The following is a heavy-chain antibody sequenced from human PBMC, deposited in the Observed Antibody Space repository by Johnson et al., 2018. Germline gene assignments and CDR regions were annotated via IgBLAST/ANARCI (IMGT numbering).Heavy chain of an antibody. Sequence: VQLGQSGGGLVEPGGSLRLSCAASGFTFNRYWMSWVRQAPGKGLEWVANIKQDGSEKHYVDSVKGRLTISRDNAKNSLYMQMNSPKGEDTARYYCGRMITFGGERYWGQGTLVTVSS. CDR2: IKQDGSEK. D-gene: IGHD3-16*01. J-gene: IGHJ4*02. CDR1: GFTFNRYW. V-gene: IGHV3-7*01. CDR3: GRMITFGGERY.